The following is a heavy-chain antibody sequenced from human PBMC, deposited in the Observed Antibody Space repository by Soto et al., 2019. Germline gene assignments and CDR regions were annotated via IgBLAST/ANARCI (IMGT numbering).Heavy chain of an antibody. Sequence: QVQLVESGGGLVKPGGSLRLSCAASGFTFSDYYMSWIRQAPGKGLEWVSYISSSSSYTNYADSVKGRFTISRDNAKNSLYLQMNSLRAEDTAVYYCARVGAFGFYSSPYYGMDVWGQGTTVTVS. CDR2: ISSSSSYT. CDR3: ARVGAFGFYSSPYYGMDV. V-gene: IGHV3-11*06. D-gene: IGHD6-13*01. CDR1: GFTFSDYY. J-gene: IGHJ6*02.